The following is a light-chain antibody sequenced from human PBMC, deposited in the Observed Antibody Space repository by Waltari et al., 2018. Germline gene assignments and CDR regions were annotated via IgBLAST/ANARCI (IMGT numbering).Light chain of an antibody. J-gene: IGLJ2*01. V-gene: IGLV2-14*03. CDR1: SRDIGGSNY. Sequence: QSALTQPASVSGSPGQSITISCTGTSRDIGGSNYVSLSQQVPGKAPKLMIYEVSNRPSGFSSRFSGSKSGNTASLTISGLQAEDEADYFCSSYMDSSTLELFGGGTSLTVL. CDR2: EVS. CDR3: SSYMDSSTLEL.